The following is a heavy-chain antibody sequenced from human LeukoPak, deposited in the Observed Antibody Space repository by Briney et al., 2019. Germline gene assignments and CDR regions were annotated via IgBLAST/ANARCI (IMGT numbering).Heavy chain of an antibody. CDR1: GFTFSGYG. Sequence: GGSLRLSCAASGFTFSGYGMHWVRHAPAQGLEWVAFISYDGSNNYYANSVKGRFTISRDQSKNTLYLEMNSLRTEDTAVYYCAKRGNSGSHYYFDCWGQGTLVTVSS. J-gene: IGHJ4*02. V-gene: IGHV3-30*18. D-gene: IGHD1-26*01. CDR3: AKRGNSGSHYYFDC. CDR2: ISYDGSNN.